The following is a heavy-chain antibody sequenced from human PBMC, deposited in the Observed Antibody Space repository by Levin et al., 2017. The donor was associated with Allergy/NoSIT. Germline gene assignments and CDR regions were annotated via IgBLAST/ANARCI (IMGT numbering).Heavy chain of an antibody. Sequence: SETLSLTCDVSGASISSKNWWSWVRQPPGKGLEWIGEIDHSGSTNYNSSLESRAAISVDKAKNQFSLKVTSVTAADTAVYYCARDRGGDYGDYYFDSWGQGTRVTVSS. J-gene: IGHJ4*02. CDR1: GASISSKNW. V-gene: IGHV4-4*02. CDR3: ARDRGGDYGDYYFDS. D-gene: IGHD4-17*01. CDR2: IDHSGST.